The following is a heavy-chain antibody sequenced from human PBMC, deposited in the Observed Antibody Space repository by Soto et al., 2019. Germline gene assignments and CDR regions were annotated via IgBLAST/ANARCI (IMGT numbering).Heavy chain of an antibody. CDR1: GYTFTSYY. Sequence: ASVKVSCKASGYTFTSYYMHWVRQAPGQGLEWMGIINPSGGSTSYAQKFQGRVTMTRDTSTSTVYMELSSLRSEDTAVYYCARDPHCTNGVCYHLGAYYYYGMDVWGQGXTVTVYS. V-gene: IGHV1-46*01. J-gene: IGHJ6*02. D-gene: IGHD2-8*01. CDR3: ARDPHCTNGVCYHLGAYYYYGMDV. CDR2: INPSGGST.